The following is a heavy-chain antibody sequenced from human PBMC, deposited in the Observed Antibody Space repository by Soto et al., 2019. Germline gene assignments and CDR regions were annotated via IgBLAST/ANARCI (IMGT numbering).Heavy chain of an antibody. CDR1: GFTFSTYW. CDR2: IKQDGSEK. CDR3: VRDWSTFWGMNV. J-gene: IGHJ6*02. V-gene: IGHV3-7*01. Sequence: GSLRLSCAASGFTFSTYWMNWVRQAPGKGLEWVADIKQDGSEKYYVDSVKGRLAISRDNAKDSLFLQMNNLRAEDTAVYYCVRDWSTFWGMNVWGHGTAVTVSS.